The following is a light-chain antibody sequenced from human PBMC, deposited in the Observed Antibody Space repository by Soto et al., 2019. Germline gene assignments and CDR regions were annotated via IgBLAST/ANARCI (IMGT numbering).Light chain of an antibody. CDR1: QSVSSSY. J-gene: IGKJ3*01. V-gene: IGKV3-20*01. CDR2: GAS. Sequence: EIVLTQSPGTLSLSPGERATLSCRASQSVSSSYLAWYQQKPGQAPSLLIYGASSRATGIPDRFSGSGSGTDFNLTISRLEPEDFAVYSCQQYGSSPPITFGPGTKVDI. CDR3: QQYGSSPPIT.